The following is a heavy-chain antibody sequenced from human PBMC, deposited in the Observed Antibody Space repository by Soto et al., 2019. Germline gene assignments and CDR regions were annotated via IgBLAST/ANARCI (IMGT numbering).Heavy chain of an antibody. CDR3: ARYSGYVNDAFDI. CDR2: ISAYNGNT. CDR1: GYTFTSYG. Sequence: XVKVSGRASGYTFTSYGISWVRHAPGQGLEWMGWISAYNGNTNYAQKLQGRVTMATGTSTRTAYMGLRSLRSDDLAVYYCARYSGYVNDAFDIWGQGTMVTVSS. V-gene: IGHV1-18*03. D-gene: IGHD5-12*01. J-gene: IGHJ3*02.